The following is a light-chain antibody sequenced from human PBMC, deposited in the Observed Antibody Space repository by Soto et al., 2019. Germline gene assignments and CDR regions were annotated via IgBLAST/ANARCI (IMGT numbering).Light chain of an antibody. J-gene: IGKJ1*01. CDR3: QQYGRPQK. Sequence: ETVLTQSPGTLSLSPGERATLSCRATQSVSSTYLAWYQQKPGQAPRLLIYGASSRATGIPDRFSGSGSGTDFTLTISRLEPENFAVYYCQQYGRPQKFGQGTKVEIK. V-gene: IGKV3-20*01. CDR2: GAS. CDR1: QSVSSTY.